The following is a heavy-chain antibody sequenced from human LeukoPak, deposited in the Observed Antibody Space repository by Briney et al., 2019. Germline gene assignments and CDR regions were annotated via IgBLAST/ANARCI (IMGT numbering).Heavy chain of an antibody. CDR2: INPNSGGT. Sequence: ASVKVSCKASGYTFTGYYMHWVRQAPGQGLEWMGWINPNSGGTNYAQKFQGWVTMTRDTSISTAYMELSRLRSDDTAVYYCASSRSGYDSDYAFDIWGHGTMVTVSS. J-gene: IGHJ3*02. D-gene: IGHD5-12*01. CDR1: GYTFTGYY. V-gene: IGHV1-2*04. CDR3: ASSRSGYDSDYAFDI.